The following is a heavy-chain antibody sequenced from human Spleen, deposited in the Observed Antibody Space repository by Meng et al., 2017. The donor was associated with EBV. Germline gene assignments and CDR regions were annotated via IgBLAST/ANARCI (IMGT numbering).Heavy chain of an antibody. J-gene: IGHJ5*02. D-gene: IGHD3-10*02. CDR3: ARELTMPGESDWFDP. CDR1: GYSFTSYS. Sequence: VQVVQSGAEVKKPGASVKVSCKASGYSFTSYSLHWVRQAPGQGLEWMGVINPGGGSTTYAQKFQGRVTMTRDTSTSTVHMELSTLRSEDTAVYYCARELTMPGESDWFDPWGQGTLVTVSS. CDR2: INPGGGST. V-gene: IGHV1-46*01.